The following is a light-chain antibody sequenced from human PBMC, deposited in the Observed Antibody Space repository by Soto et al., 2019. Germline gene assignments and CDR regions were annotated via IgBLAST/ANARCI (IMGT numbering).Light chain of an antibody. Sequence: DIQLTQSPSFLSASVGDRVTITCRASQGISSYLAWYQQKPGKAPKLLIYAASTLQSGVPSRFSGSGSGTEFTLTISSLQPEDFATYYCQQVNGYPLAFGPGTKVDIK. J-gene: IGKJ3*01. V-gene: IGKV1-9*01. CDR3: QQVNGYPLA. CDR2: AAS. CDR1: QGISSY.